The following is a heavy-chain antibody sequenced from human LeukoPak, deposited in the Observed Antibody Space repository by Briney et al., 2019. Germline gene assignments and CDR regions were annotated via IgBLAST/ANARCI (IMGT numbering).Heavy chain of an antibody. D-gene: IGHD4-17*01. CDR2: IIPIFGTA. J-gene: IGHJ4*02. V-gene: IGHV1-69*13. CDR1: GGTFSSYA. CDR3: AKNPGTTVKYYFDY. Sequence: GAPVKVSCKASGGTFSSYAISWVRQAPGQGLEWMGGIIPIFGTANYAQKFQGRVTITADESTSTAYMELSSLRSEDTAVYYCAKNPGTTVKYYFDYWGQGTLVTVSS.